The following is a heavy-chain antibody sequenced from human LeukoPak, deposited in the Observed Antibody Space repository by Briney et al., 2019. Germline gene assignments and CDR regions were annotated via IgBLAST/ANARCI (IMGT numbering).Heavy chain of an antibody. CDR3: ARDNSVGDIAWWFDP. D-gene: IGHD3-10*01. CDR1: GYTFTSYY. Sequence: VASVKVSCKASGYTFTSYYMHWVRQAPGQGLEWVGLINPTGSATLYAQKFQGRVTLTRDMSTNTDYMELRSLKSEDTAVYYCARDNSVGDIAWWFDPWGQGTLVTVSS. CDR2: INPTGSAT. J-gene: IGHJ5*02. V-gene: IGHV1-46*01.